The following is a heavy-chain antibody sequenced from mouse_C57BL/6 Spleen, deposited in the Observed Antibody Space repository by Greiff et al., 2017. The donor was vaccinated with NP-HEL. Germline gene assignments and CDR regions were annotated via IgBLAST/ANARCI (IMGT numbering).Heavy chain of an antibody. V-gene: IGHV2-2*01. CDR3: ARNRGVLRYPYYFDY. J-gene: IGHJ2*01. CDR2: IWSGGST. Sequence: QVQLQQSGPGLVQPSQSLSITCTVSGFSLTSYGVHWVRQSPGKGLEWLGVIWSGGSTDYTAAFISRLSISKDNSKSQVFFKMNSLQADETAIYYWARNRGVLRYPYYFDYWGQGTTLTVSS. D-gene: IGHD1-1*01. CDR1: GFSLTSYG.